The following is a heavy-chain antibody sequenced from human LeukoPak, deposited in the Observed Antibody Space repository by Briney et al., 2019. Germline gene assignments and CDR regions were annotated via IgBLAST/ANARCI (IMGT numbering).Heavy chain of an antibody. CDR1: GYSVSSNTAA. CDR3: EREQPGDQNFDY. D-gene: IGHD7-27*01. Sequence: SQTLSLTCAISGYSVSSNTAAWNWIRQSPSRGLEWRGRTYYRSKWYNNYAVSVKSRISIKPDTSKNQFSLQLKSVTPEDTAVYYCEREQPGDQNFDYWGQGTLVTVSS. CDR2: TYYRSKWYN. J-gene: IGHJ4*02. V-gene: IGHV6-1*01.